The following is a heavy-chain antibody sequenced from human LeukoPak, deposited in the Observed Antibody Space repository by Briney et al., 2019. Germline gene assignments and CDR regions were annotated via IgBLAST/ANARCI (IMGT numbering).Heavy chain of an antibody. CDR3: ARGRRVQTYFDY. CDR1: RGTFSSYA. V-gene: IGHV1-69*13. CDR2: IIPIFGTA. Sequence: SVKVSCKASRGTFSSYAISWVRQAPGQGLEWMGGIIPIFGTANYAQKFQGRVTITADESTSTAYMELSSLRSEDTAVYYCARGRRVQTYFDYWGQGTLVTVSS. J-gene: IGHJ4*02.